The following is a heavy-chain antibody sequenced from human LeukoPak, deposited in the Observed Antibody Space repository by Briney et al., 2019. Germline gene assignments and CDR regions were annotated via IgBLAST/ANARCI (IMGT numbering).Heavy chain of an antibody. Sequence: PSETLSLTCTVSGGSISSYYWSWIRQPPGQGLEWIGYIYYSGSTNYNPSLKSRVTISVDTSKNQFSLKLSSVTAADTAVYYCARAYYDFWSGYPYYFDYWGQGTLVTVSS. CDR3: ARAYYDFWSGYPYYFDY. J-gene: IGHJ4*02. V-gene: IGHV4-59*01. D-gene: IGHD3-3*01. CDR1: GGSISSYY. CDR2: IYYSGST.